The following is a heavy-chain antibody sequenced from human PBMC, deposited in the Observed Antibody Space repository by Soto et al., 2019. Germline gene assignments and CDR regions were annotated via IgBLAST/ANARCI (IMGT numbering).Heavy chain of an antibody. CDR3: AHEAPGSSGSRRPFDY. D-gene: IGHD3-10*01. Sequence: SGPTLVNPTQTLTLTFTFSGFSLSTSGLGVGWIRQPPGKALEWLALIYWNDDKRYSPSLKSRLTITKDTSKNQVVLTMTNMDPVDTATYYCAHEAPGSSGSRRPFDYWGQGTLVTVSS. V-gene: IGHV2-5*01. CDR2: IYWNDDK. J-gene: IGHJ4*01. CDR1: GFSLSTSGLG.